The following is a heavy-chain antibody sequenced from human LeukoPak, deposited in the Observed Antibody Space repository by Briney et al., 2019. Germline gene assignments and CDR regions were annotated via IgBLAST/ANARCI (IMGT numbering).Heavy chain of an antibody. CDR3: VRDRGSGPAPSGY. Sequence: SSVRVSRQASGYTFTSYGISWVRQAPGQTLEWMGWISAYNGNTNYAQKLQGRVTMTTDTSTSTAYMELRSLRSDDTAVYYCVRDRGSGPAPSGYWGQGTLVTVSS. D-gene: IGHD3-10*01. CDR1: GYTFTSYG. V-gene: IGHV1-18*01. J-gene: IGHJ4*02. CDR2: ISAYNGNT.